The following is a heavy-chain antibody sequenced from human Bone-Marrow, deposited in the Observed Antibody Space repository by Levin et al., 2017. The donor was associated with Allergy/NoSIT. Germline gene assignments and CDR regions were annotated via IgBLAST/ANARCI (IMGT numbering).Heavy chain of an antibody. CDR2: IDWEDDK. Sequence: SGPTLVKPTQTLTLTCTLSGFSLTTSGMSVTWIRQPPGKALEYLARIDWEDDKYYSTPLKTRLTISKDTSKNQVVLTLTNMDHVDTATYYCARTVFEEHSSDWYAIDYWGQGILVTVSS. CDR1: GFSLTTSGMS. D-gene: IGHD6-13*01. CDR3: ARTVFEEHSSDWYAIDY. V-gene: IGHV2-70*11. J-gene: IGHJ4*02.